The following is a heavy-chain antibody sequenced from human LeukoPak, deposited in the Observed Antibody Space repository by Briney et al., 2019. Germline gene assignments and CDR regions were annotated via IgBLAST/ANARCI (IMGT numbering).Heavy chain of an antibody. J-gene: IGHJ4*02. CDR2: ISSSGSTI. CDR1: GFTFSSYE. Sequence: GGSLRLSCAASGFTFSSYEMNWVRQAPGKGLEWVSYISSSGSTIYYADSVKGRFSISRDNAKNSLYLQMNSLRAEDTAVYYCARTYEYIDYWGQGTLVTVSS. V-gene: IGHV3-48*03. D-gene: IGHD2/OR15-2a*01. CDR3: ARTYEYIDY.